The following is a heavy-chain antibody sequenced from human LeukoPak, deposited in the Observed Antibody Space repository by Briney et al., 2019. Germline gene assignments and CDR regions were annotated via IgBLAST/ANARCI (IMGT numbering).Heavy chain of an antibody. CDR2: TSYDGSNK. J-gene: IGHJ4*02. D-gene: IGHD3-16*01. CDR1: GFTFSSYG. V-gene: IGHV3-30*18. CDR3: AKRGEFTISHCYYFDY. Sequence: PGGSLRLSCAASGFTFSSYGIHWVRQAPGKGLEWVAATSYDGSNKHYADSVKGRFIISRDNSKNTVHLQMDSLRAEDTAVYYCAKRGEFTISHCYYFDYWGQGTLVTVSS.